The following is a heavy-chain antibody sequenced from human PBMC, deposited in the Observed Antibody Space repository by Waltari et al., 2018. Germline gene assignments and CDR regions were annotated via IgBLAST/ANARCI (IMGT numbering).Heavy chain of an antibody. J-gene: IGHJ6*04. CDR1: GFTFSDYY. CDR3: ARGVMYYYGSGSYYNSPVDV. D-gene: IGHD3-10*01. CDR2: ISSSGSTI. Sequence: QVQLVESGGGLVKPGGSLRLSCAASGFTFSDYYMSWIRQAPGQGLAWVSYISSSGSTIYYADSVKGRFTISRDNAKNSLYLQMNSLRAEDTAVYYCARGVMYYYGSGSYYNSPVDVWGKGTTVTVSS. V-gene: IGHV3-11*04.